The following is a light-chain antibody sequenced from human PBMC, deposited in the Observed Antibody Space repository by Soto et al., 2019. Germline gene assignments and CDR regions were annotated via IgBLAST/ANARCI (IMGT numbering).Light chain of an antibody. V-gene: IGLV1-44*01. Sequence: QSVLTQPPSASGTPGQRVTISCSGSSSNIGSNTVNWYQQLPGTAPKLLIYSNNQRPSGVPDRFSGSKSGTSASLAISGLQSEDEADYYCAEWDDSLNGPVFGGGTKVTVL. CDR1: SSNIGSNT. CDR3: AEWDDSLNGPV. CDR2: SNN. J-gene: IGLJ2*01.